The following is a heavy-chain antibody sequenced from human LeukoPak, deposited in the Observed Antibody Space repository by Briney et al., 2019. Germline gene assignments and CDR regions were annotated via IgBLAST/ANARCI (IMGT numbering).Heavy chain of an antibody. CDR2: IIPIFGTA. CDR1: GGTFSSYA. Sequence: SVKVSCKASGGTFSSYAISWVRQAPGQGLDWMGGIIPIFGTANYAQKFQGRVTITTDESTSTAYMELSSLRSEDTAVYYCARHMYYDFWSGYYRDYYYMDVWGKGTTVTVSS. CDR3: ARHMYYDFWSGYYRDYYYMDV. J-gene: IGHJ6*03. D-gene: IGHD3-3*01. V-gene: IGHV1-69*05.